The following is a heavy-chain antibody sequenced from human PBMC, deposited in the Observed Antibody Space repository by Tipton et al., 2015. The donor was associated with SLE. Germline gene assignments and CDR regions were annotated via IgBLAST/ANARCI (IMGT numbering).Heavy chain of an antibody. J-gene: IGHJ4*02. CDR1: GGSISSSSYY. CDR3: ARVVAAADY. D-gene: IGHD6-13*01. CDR2: IYYSGST. V-gene: IGHV4-39*07. Sequence: TLSLTCTVSGGSISSSSYYWGWLRQPPGKGLEWIGCIYYSGSTYYTPSLKSRVTISVDTSKNQFSLKLSSVTAADTAVYYCARVVAAADYWGQGTLVTVSS.